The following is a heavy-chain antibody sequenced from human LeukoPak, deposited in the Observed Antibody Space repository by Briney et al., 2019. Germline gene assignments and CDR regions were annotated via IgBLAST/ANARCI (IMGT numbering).Heavy chain of an antibody. CDR2: ISSSSSYI. CDR3: ARESRLRYFDWLGSVVTRYYFDY. J-gene: IGHJ4*02. D-gene: IGHD3-9*01. CDR1: GFTFSSYS. V-gene: IGHV3-21*01. Sequence: GSLSLSCAASGFTFSSYSMNWVRQAPGKGLEWVSSISSSSSYIYYADSVKGRFTISRDNAKNSLYLQMNSLRAEDTAVYYCARESRLRYFDWLGSVVTRYYFDYWGQGTLVTVSS.